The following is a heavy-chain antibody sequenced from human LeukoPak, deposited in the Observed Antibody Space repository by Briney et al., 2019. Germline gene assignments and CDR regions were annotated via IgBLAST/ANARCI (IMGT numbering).Heavy chain of an antibody. CDR3: ARVLYSSSWYDAFDI. V-gene: IGHV1-2*02. CDR2: INPNSGGT. D-gene: IGHD6-13*01. Sequence: VASVTVSCKASGYTFTGYYMHWVRQAPGQGLEWMGWINPNSGGTNYAQKFQGRVTMTRDTSISTAYMELSRLRSDDTAVYYCARVLYSSSWYDAFDIWGQGTMVTVSS. CDR1: GYTFTGYY. J-gene: IGHJ3*02.